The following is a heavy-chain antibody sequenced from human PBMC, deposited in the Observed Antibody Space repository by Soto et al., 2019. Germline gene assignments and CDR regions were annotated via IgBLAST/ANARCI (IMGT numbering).Heavy chain of an antibody. CDR3: ARDGQHLAPWSLDY. D-gene: IGHD2-21*01. Sequence: QVQLVESGGGVVQPGSSLRLSCATSGFIFSHHAIHWVRQAPGKGLEWVAPIWDDGSKPNYADSVKGRVTISRDRSKNTVSLQIDNLRAEDTAVYYCARDGQHLAPWSLDYCCHGTLVKVCS. V-gene: IGHV3-33*01. J-gene: IGHJ4*01. CDR2: IWDDGSKP. CDR1: GFIFSHHA.